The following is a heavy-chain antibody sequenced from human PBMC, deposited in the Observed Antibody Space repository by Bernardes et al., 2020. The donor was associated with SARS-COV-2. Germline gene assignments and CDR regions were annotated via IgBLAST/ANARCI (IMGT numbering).Heavy chain of an antibody. Sequence: SETLSLTCTVSGGSISSYYWSWIRQPPGKGLEWIGYIYYSGSTNYNPSLKSRVTISVDTSKNLFSLKLSSVTAADTAVYYCARMALGYCSSTSCYSGFDPWGQGTLVTVSS. CDR3: ARMALGYCSSTSCYSGFDP. CDR2: IYYSGST. J-gene: IGHJ5*02. D-gene: IGHD2-2*01. CDR1: GGSISSYY. V-gene: IGHV4-59*01.